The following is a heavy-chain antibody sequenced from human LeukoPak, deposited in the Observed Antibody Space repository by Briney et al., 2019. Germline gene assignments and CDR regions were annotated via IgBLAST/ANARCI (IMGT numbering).Heavy chain of an antibody. CDR2: INPNSGGT. CDR3: ARYDRGWYDY. CDR1: GYTFTGYY. J-gene: IGHJ4*02. V-gene: IGHV1-2*02. D-gene: IGHD6-19*01. Sequence: ASVKVSCKASGYTFTGYYMHWVRQAPGQGLEWMGWINPNSGGTKTAQTFQGRVTMTRDTSISTAYMELSRLRSDDTAVYFCARYDRGWYDYWGQGTLVTVSS.